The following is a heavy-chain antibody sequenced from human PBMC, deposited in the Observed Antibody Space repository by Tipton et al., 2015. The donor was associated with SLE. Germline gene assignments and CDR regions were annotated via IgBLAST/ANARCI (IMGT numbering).Heavy chain of an antibody. CDR1: GFTFSSYE. CDR3: ASEVYSSGWSRDAFDI. CDR2: ISSSGSTI. D-gene: IGHD6-19*01. J-gene: IGHJ3*02. V-gene: IGHV3-48*03. Sequence: SLRLSCPASGFTFSSYEMNWVRQAPGKGLEWVSYISSSGSTIYYADSVKGRFTISRDNAKNSLYLQMNSLRAEDTAVYYCASEVYSSGWSRDAFDIWGQGTMVTVSS.